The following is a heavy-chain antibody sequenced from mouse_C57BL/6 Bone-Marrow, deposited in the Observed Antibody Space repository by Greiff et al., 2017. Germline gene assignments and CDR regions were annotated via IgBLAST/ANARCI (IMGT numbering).Heavy chain of an antibody. CDR2: SRNKANDYTT. V-gene: IGHV7-1*01. D-gene: IGHD1-1*01. CDR3: ARDAGLRYPFAY. J-gene: IGHJ3*01. CDR1: GFTFSDFY. Sequence: EVKLMESGGGLVQSGRSLRLSCATSGFTFSDFYMEWVRQAPGKGLEWIAASRNKANDYTTEYSASVKGRFIVSRDTSQSILYLQMNALRAEDTAIYYCARDAGLRYPFAYWGQGTLVTVAA.